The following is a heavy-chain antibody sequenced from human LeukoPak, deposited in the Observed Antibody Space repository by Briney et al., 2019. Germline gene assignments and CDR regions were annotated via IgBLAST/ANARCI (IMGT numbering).Heavy chain of an antibody. D-gene: IGHD3-10*01. CDR1: GFPLSKYA. V-gene: IGHV3-23*01. Sequence: GGSLRLSCIGSGFPLSKYAMNWVRQAPGKGLEWVSLISTSGNTHYADSVKGRFVISRDNSKNTLYLQMNSLRAEDTAVYYCAKVIWFGELLPDYWGQGTLVTVSS. CDR3: AKVIWFGELLPDY. CDR2: ISTSGNT. J-gene: IGHJ4*02.